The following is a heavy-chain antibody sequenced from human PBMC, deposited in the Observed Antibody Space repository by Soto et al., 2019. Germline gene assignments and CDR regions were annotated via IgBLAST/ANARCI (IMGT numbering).Heavy chain of an antibody. J-gene: IGHJ6*02. D-gene: IGHD1-26*01. V-gene: IGHV4-39*07. CDR2: IYYSGST. CDR3: ARDPSGSYFTDYYYGMDV. Sequence: SETLSLTCTVSGGSISSSTYYWGWIRQPPGKGLEWIGSIYYSGSTYYNPSLKSRVTISVDTSKNQFSLKLSSVTAADTAVYYCARDPSGSYFTDYYYGMDVWGQGTTVTVSS. CDR1: GGSISSSTYY.